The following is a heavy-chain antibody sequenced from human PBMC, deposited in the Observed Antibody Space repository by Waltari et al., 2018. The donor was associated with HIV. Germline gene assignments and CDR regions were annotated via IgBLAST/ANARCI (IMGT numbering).Heavy chain of an antibody. J-gene: IGHJ4*02. V-gene: IGHV4-30-2*01. CDR1: GGSISSGGYS. Sequence: LQLQESGSGLVKPSQNLSLTCAVSGGSISSGGYSWSWIRQPPGKGLEWIGYIYHSGSTYYNPSLKSRVTISVDRSKNQFSLKLSSVTAADTAVYYCARGATVYFDYWGQGTLVTVSS. D-gene: IGHD4-4*01. CDR3: ARGATVYFDY. CDR2: IYHSGST.